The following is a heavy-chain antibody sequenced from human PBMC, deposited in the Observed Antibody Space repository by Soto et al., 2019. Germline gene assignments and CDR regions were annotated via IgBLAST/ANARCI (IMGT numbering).Heavy chain of an antibody. CDR2: ISAYNGNT. Sequence: ASVTVSCKASGYTFTSYGISWVRQAPGQGLEWMGWISAYNGNTNYAQKLQGRVTMTTDTSTSTAYMELRSLRSDDTAVYYCALPRRFYYYGMDVWGQGTTVTVSS. CDR3: ALPRRFYYYGMDV. CDR1: GYTFTSYG. V-gene: IGHV1-18*01. J-gene: IGHJ6*02.